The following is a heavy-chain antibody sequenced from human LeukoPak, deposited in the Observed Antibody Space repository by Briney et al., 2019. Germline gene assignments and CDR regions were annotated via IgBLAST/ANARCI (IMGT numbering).Heavy chain of an antibody. CDR1: GFSFSTYW. D-gene: IGHD2-8*01. Sequence: KSGESLKISCKGSGFSFSTYWIAWVRQMPGKGLEWMGIIYPSDSDTRYSPSFQGQVTISADKSISTAYLQWSSLKASDTAMYYCARSPNHYWFDPWGQGTLVTVSS. CDR2: IYPSDSDT. CDR3: ARSPNHYWFDP. V-gene: IGHV5-51*01. J-gene: IGHJ5*02.